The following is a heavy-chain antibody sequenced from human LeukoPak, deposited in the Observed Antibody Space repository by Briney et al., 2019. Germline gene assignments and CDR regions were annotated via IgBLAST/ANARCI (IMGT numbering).Heavy chain of an antibody. CDR2: FDPEDDRG. D-gene: IGHD4-17*01. Sequence: ASVKVSCKVSGYRLTELYIYWVRQAPGEGPEWMGGFDPEDDRGIYAQKFQGRVTMTEDTSTHTAYMELSSLRSEDSAMYYCAAPSARSTVTTWSAFDLWGQGTMVTVSS. J-gene: IGHJ3*01. CDR1: GYRLTELY. CDR3: AAPSARSTVTTWSAFDL. V-gene: IGHV1-24*01.